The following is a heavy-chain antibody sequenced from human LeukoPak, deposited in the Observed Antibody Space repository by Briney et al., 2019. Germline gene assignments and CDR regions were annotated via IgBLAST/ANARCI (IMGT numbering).Heavy chain of an antibody. Sequence: GGSLRLSCAASGFTFSTYGMSWVRQAPGKGLEWVSAISGSGAKSYYADSVKGRFTISRDNSKNTLDLHLDSLRAEDTALYYCAKWSGDYHATFDSWGQGALVTVSS. CDR1: GFTFSTYG. CDR2: ISGSGAKS. D-gene: IGHD3-3*01. J-gene: IGHJ4*02. V-gene: IGHV3-23*01. CDR3: AKWSGDYHATFDS.